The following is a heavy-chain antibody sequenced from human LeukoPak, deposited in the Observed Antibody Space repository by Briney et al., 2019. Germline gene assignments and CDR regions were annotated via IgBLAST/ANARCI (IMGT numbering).Heavy chain of an antibody. Sequence: GGSLRLSCVVSEFISTTYWVNWVRQAPGKGLEWVANIKEDGSEKHYVGSVEGRFTVSRAYAQNSLSLQMNSLRGEDTAVYYCAVGSGWLSDYWRQGTLVTVSS. CDR1: EFISTTYW. J-gene: IGHJ4*02. V-gene: IGHV3-7*03. CDR2: IKEDGSEK. CDR3: AVGSGWLSDY. D-gene: IGHD6-19*01.